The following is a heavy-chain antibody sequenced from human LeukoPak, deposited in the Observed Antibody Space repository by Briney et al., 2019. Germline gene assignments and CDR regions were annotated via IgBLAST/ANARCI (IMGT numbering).Heavy chain of an antibody. D-gene: IGHD6-19*01. J-gene: IGHJ4*02. CDR2: ISSSGSTM. CDR1: GFTFSDYS. CDR3: ARDRGSGWHTFDY. V-gene: IGHV3-48*01. Sequence: GGSLRLSCAASGFTFSDYSMHWVRQAPGKGLEWVSYISSSGSTMYYADSVKGRFTISRDNARNSLYLQMNSLRAEDTAVYYCARDRGSGWHTFDYWGQGTLVTVSS.